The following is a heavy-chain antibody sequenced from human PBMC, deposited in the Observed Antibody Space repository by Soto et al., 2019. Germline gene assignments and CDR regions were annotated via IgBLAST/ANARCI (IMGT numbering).Heavy chain of an antibody. V-gene: IGHV3-23*01. D-gene: IGHD6-13*01. CDR1: GFTFSNYA. CDR3: AKGRDDSSTYAFDI. J-gene: IGHJ3*02. Sequence: PGESLKISCAASGFTFSNYAMGWVRQAPGKGLEWVSAISGSGGSTYYADSVKGRFTISRDNSKNTLYLQMNSLRAEDTAVYYCAKGRDDSSTYAFDIWGQGTMLTVSS. CDR2: ISGSGGST.